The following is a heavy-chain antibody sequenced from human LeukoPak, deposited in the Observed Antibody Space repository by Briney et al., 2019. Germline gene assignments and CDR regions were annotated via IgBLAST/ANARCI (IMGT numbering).Heavy chain of an antibody. D-gene: IGHD2-2*01. J-gene: IGHJ3*02. Sequence: AGSMRLSCAASGFALSSYSMNWVRQAPGKGLEWVSSISSSSSYIYYADSVKGRFTISRDNAKNSLYLQMNSLRAEDTAVYYCARGIVVVPAGAFDIWGQGTMVTVSS. CDR1: GFALSSYS. CDR3: ARGIVVVPAGAFDI. V-gene: IGHV3-21*01. CDR2: ISSSSSYI.